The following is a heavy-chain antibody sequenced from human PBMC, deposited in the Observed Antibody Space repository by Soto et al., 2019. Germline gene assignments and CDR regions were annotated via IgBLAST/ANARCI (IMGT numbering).Heavy chain of an antibody. CDR1: GYSISSSNW. CDR3: ARREIQGPIDY. CDR2: IYYSGTT. J-gene: IGHJ4*02. V-gene: IGHV4-28*01. D-gene: IGHD1-26*01. Sequence: QVQLQESGPGLVKPSDTLSLTCAVSGYSISSSNWWGWIRQPPGKGLEWIGYIYYSGTTYYNPSLNSRVNMSVDTSKDQCSLKLTSVTAVDTAVYYCARREIQGPIDYWGQGTLVTVSS.